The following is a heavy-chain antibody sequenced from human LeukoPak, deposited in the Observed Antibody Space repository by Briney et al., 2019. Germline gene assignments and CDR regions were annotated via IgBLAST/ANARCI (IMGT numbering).Heavy chain of an antibody. CDR3: ARGPHWDPHFDY. Sequence: GGSLRLSCAASGFTFSSYGMSWVRQAPGKGLEWVSAISGSGGSTYYADSVKGRFTISRDNSKNTLYLQMNSRRAEDTAVYYCARGPHWDPHFDYWGQGTLVAVSS. J-gene: IGHJ4*02. CDR1: GFTFSSYG. CDR2: ISGSGGST. V-gene: IGHV3-23*01. D-gene: IGHD7-27*01.